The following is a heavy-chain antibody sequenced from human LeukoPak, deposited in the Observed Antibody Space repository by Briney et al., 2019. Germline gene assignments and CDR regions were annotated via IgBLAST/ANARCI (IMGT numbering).Heavy chain of an antibody. D-gene: IGHD5-12*01. CDR3: ATRPDGNDFPYFDF. V-gene: IGHV3-66*01. CDR2: IYRGGDT. J-gene: IGHJ4*02. Sequence: GGSLRLSCAASGLTVGSKYMGWVRQAPGKGLEWVSVIYRGGDTYYADSVRGRFTVSRDISQNTLYLQMNRLRVEDTAVYYCATRPDGNDFPYFDFWGQGALVLVSS. CDR1: GLTVGSKY.